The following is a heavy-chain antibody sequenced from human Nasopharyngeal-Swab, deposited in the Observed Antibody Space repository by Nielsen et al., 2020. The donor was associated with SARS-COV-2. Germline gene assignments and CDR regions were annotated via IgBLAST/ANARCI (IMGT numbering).Heavy chain of an antibody. V-gene: IGHV3-49*03. CDR3: TRVSGHWYFDL. Sequence: GGALRLSCTASGFTCGDYAMSWFRQAPGKGLEWVGFIRSKAYGGTTEYAASVKGRFTISRDDSKSIAYLQMNSLKTEDTAVYYCTRVSGHWYFDLWGRGTLVTVSS. J-gene: IGHJ2*01. CDR1: GFTCGDYA. CDR2: IRSKAYGGTT.